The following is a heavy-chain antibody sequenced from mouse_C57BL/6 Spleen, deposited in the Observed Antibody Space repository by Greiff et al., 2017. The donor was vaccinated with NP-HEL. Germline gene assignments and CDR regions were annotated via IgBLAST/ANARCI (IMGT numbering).Heavy chain of an antibody. CDR1: GFSFNTYA. Sequence: EVNVVESGGGLVQPKGSLKLSCAASGFSFNTYAMNWVRQAPGKGLEWVARIRSKSNNYATYYADSVKDRFTISRDDSESMLYLQMNNLKTEDTAMYCCVGEALTTVVGAGGYFDYWGQGTTLTVSS. CDR3: VGEALTTVVGAGGYFDY. J-gene: IGHJ2*01. V-gene: IGHV10-1*01. D-gene: IGHD1-1*01. CDR2: IRSKSNNYAT.